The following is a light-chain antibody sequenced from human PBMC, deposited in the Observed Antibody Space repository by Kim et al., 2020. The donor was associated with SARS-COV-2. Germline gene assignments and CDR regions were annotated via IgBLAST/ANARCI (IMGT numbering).Light chain of an antibody. J-gene: IGLJ2*01. CDR3: NSRDSSGNHVV. Sequence: ALGQTVRTTCQGDSRISYYASWYQQKPGQAPVLVSYGKNNRPSGIPDRLSGSSSGNTASLTITGAQAEDEADYYCNSRDSSGNHVVFGGGTQLTVL. V-gene: IGLV3-19*01. CDR2: GKN. CDR1: SRISYY.